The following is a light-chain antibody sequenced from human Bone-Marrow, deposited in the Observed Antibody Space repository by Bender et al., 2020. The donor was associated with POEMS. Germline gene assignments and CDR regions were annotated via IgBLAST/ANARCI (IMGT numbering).Light chain of an antibody. CDR3: CSYGGMSYV. CDR1: SSDVGTYFY. CDR2: DVR. J-gene: IGLJ1*01. V-gene: IGLV2-11*01. Sequence: QSALSQPRSVSGSPGQSVTISCTGTSSDVGTYFYVSCYQQHPDKAPKLLIYDVRKRPSGVPDRLSGSKSGNTASLTISGLQAEDEADYYCCSYGGMSYVFGTGTTVTVL.